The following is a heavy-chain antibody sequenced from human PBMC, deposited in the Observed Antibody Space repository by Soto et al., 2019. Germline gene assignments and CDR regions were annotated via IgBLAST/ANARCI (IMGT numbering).Heavy chain of an antibody. J-gene: IGHJ4*02. CDR2: IIPIFGTA. D-gene: IGHD3-3*01. CDR1: GGTFSSYA. CDR3: ARVEIFPGLRFSSDD. V-gene: IGHV1-69*13. Sequence: GASVKVSCKASGGTFSSYAISWVRQAPGQGLEWMGGIIPIFGTANYAQKFQGRVTITADESTSTAYMELSSLRSEDTAVYYCARVEIFPGLRFSSDDWGQGTLVTVSS.